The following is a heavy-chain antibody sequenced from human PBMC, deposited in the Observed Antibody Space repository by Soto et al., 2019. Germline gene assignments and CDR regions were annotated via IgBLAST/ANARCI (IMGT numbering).Heavy chain of an antibody. CDR1: GYTFTGYF. J-gene: IGHJ4*01. D-gene: IGHD1-26*01. Sequence: ASVKVSCKASGYTFTGYFMHWVRQAPGQGLEWMGWINPNSGDTDYAQKFQGRVTMTRDTSISTAYMELSRLTSDDTAVYYCARASQVGYWGHGTLVTVS. CDR2: INPNSGDT. V-gene: IGHV1-2*02. CDR3: ARASQVGY.